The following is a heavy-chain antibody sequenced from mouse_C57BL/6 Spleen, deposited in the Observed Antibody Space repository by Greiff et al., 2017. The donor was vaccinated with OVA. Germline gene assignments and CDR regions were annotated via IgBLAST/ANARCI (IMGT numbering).Heavy chain of an antibody. Sequence: VQLQQSDAELVKPGASVKISCKVSGYTFTDHTIHWMKQRPEQGLEWIGYIYPRDGSTKYNEKFKGKATLTADKSSSTAFMQLNSLTAYDSADYFCALEGMDYGLYAIDYWGQGTSVTVSS. D-gene: IGHD1-1*02. CDR2: IYPRDGST. CDR1: GYTFTDHT. CDR3: ALEGMDYGLYAIDY. J-gene: IGHJ4*01. V-gene: IGHV1-78*01.